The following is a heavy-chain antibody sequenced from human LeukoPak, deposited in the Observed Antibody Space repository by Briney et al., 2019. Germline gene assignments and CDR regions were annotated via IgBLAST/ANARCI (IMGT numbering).Heavy chain of an antibody. Sequence: GGSLRLSCAASGFTVSSNYMSWVRQAPGKGLEWVSVIFSGGSTYYADSVKGRFTISRDNSKNTLYLQMNSLRAEDTAVYYCARHGRDGYNVFEYWGQGTLVTVSS. J-gene: IGHJ4*02. CDR3: ARHGRDGYNVFEY. V-gene: IGHV3-66*04. CDR2: IFSGGST. CDR1: GFTVSSNY. D-gene: IGHD5-24*01.